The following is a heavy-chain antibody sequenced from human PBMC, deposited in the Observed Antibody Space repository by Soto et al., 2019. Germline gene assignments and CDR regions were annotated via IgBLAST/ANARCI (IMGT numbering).Heavy chain of an antibody. CDR1: GFTFSSYA. Sequence: HPGGSLRLSCAASGFTFSSYAMSWVRQAPGKGLEWVSAISGSGGSTYYADSVKGRFTISRDNSKDTLYLQMNSLRAEDTAVYYCAKGLWGLWFGGDAFDIWGQGTMVTVSS. D-gene: IGHD3-10*01. V-gene: IGHV3-23*01. CDR2: ISGSGGST. J-gene: IGHJ3*02. CDR3: AKGLWGLWFGGDAFDI.